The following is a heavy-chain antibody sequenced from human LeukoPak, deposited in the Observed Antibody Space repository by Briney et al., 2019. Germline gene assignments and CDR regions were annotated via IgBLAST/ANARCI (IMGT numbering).Heavy chain of an antibody. V-gene: IGHV4-59*11. D-gene: IGHD2-2*01. J-gene: IGHJ3*02. Sequence: SETLSLTCTVSGGSISSHYWSWIRQPPGQGLEWIGYIYYSGSTNYNPSLKSRVTISVDTSKNQFSLKLSSVTAADTAVYYCARDYCSSTSCYDAFDIWGQGTMVTVSS. CDR1: GGSISSHY. CDR2: IYYSGST. CDR3: ARDYCSSTSCYDAFDI.